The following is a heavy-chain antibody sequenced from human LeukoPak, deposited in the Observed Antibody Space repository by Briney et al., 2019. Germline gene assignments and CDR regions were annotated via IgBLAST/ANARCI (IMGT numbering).Heavy chain of an antibody. V-gene: IGHV4-39*07. D-gene: IGHD1-26*01. CDR2: IFYNGGP. CDR3: ATYSGTYSAFDI. Sequence: PSETLSLTCTASGGSITNTNYYWAWVRQPPGKGLEWLGNIFYNGGPYFNPSLKSRVAISVDTSKNHFSLRLNSVTAADTAVYYCATYSGTYSAFDIWGLGTLATVSS. CDR1: GGSITNTNYY. J-gene: IGHJ3*02.